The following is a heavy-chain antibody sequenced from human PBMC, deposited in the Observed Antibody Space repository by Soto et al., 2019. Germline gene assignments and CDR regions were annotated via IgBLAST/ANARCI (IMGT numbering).Heavy chain of an antibody. CDR1: GSPFTHYW. V-gene: IGHV5-51*01. J-gene: IGHJ1*01. Sequence: TGAALKLSCQASGSPFTHYWIGSVRQLPGGGLEWLGLIFPRGFAVRYSPSFEGQVSISAHRSTGTPFLQWRSLQASVSALYFCSTRASRRQPLDTGGQGTLVTVSS. D-gene: IGHD3-3*01. CDR2: IFPRGFAV. CDR3: STRASRRQPLDT.